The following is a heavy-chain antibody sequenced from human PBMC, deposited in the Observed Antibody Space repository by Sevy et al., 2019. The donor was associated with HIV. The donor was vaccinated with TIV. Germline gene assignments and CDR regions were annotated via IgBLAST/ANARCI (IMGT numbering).Heavy chain of an antibody. Sequence: GGSLRLSCAASGFTFSYYSMHWVRQSPGKGLEWVAIISYDEAHKNYADSVRGRFSISKDNSKNTLYLQMSSLKTEDTAVYYCARDYSAGITFVRGAYRARGDYFDYWGQGTQVTVSS. J-gene: IGHJ4*02. CDR2: ISYDEAHK. CDR1: GFTFSYYS. D-gene: IGHD3-10*01. CDR3: ARDYSAGITFVRGAYRARGDYFDY. V-gene: IGHV3-30*04.